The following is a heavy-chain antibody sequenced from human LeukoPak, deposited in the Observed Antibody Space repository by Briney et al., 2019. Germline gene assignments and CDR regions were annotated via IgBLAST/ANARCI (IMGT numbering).Heavy chain of an antibody. CDR3: ARVKDDFWSGYHYYYYGMDV. Sequence: ASVKVSCKASGYTFTSYDINWVRQATGQGLEWMGWMNPNSGNTGYAQKFQGRVTMTRNTSISTAYMELSSLRSEDTAVYYCARVKDDFWSGYHYYYYGMDVWGQGTTVTVSS. V-gene: IGHV1-8*01. D-gene: IGHD3-3*01. J-gene: IGHJ6*02. CDR1: GYTFTSYD. CDR2: MNPNSGNT.